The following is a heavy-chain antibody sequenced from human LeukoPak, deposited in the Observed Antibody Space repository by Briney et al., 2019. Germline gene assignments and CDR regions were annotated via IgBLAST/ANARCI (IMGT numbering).Heavy chain of an antibody. Sequence: EASVKVSCKASGYTFTGYYMHWVRQAPGQGLEWMGWINPNSGGTNYAQKFQSRVTMTRDTSISTAYMELSRLRSDDTAVYYCARDGYCSSTSCYGWFDPWGQGALVTVSS. CDR1: GYTFTGYY. D-gene: IGHD2-2*01. CDR3: ARDGYCSSTSCYGWFDP. J-gene: IGHJ5*02. CDR2: INPNSGGT. V-gene: IGHV1-2*02.